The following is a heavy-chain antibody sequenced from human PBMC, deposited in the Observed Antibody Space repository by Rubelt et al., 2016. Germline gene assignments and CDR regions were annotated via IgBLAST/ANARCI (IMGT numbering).Heavy chain of an antibody. CDR3: ARGPQWELPTYDD. J-gene: IGHJ4*02. V-gene: IGHV4-39*07. D-gene: IGHD1-26*01. CDR2: VYYGGST. CDR1: GGSITSGSNY. Sequence: QVQLQESGPGLVKPSETLSLTCSVSGGSITSGSNYWGWIRQPPGKGLEWIASVYYGGSTYYTPSLQSRVTLSVDTSKNHFSLKLTSVTAADAAVYYCARGPQWELPTYDDWGQGILVTVSS.